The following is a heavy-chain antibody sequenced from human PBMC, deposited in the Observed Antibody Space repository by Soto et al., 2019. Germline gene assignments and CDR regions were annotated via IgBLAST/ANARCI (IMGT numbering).Heavy chain of an antibody. J-gene: IGHJ4*02. D-gene: IGHD2-15*01. CDR1: AFTFSDYY. Sequence: GGSLRLSCAASAFTFSDYYMGWIRQAPGKGLEWLSYISGNGNTIYYADSVKGRFTVSRDNAKNLLYLQMNSLRAEDTAVYYCAASAVVAAHYWGQGDLVTVSS. V-gene: IGHV3-11*01. CDR3: AASAVVAAHY. CDR2: ISGNGNTI.